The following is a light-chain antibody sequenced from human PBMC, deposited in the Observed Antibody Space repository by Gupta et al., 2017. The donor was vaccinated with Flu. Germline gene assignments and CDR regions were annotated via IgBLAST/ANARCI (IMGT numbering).Light chain of an antibody. Sequence: DIHTTQSPSSLSASVGDRVTITGRASQSIRSYLNWYQQKPGKAPKLLIYAASRVKSGVPSRFSGSGSVTDFTLTISRLQPEDFATYYCQQRDSTPWTFGQGTKVEIK. CDR2: AAS. CDR1: QSIRSY. V-gene: IGKV1-39*01. CDR3: QQRDSTPWT. J-gene: IGKJ1*01.